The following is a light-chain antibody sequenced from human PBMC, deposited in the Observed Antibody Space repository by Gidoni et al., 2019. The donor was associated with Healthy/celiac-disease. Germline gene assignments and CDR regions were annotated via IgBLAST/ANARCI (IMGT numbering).Light chain of an antibody. J-gene: IGLJ2*01. CDR2: DVS. Sequence: SALTQPPSVSGAPGQSFTIFCTGTSSVVGGYNYVSWYQQLPGYAPKLMIYDVSNRPSGVSSRFSGSKAGNAASLTISGLQAEEEADYYCSSYTSSSTLVVFGGGTKLTVL. V-gene: IGLV2-14*01. CDR3: SSYTSSSTLVV. CDR1: SSVVGGYNY.